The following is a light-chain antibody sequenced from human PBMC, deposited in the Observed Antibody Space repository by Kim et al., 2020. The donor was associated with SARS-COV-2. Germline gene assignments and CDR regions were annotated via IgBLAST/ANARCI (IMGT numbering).Light chain of an antibody. V-gene: IGLV1-36*01. CDR2: YNS. Sequence: QRVTISCSGGSSNIGNNAVDCYQQHPRRAPKLLIYYNSMVPPGVSDRFSGSKSCASASLAISGLQSEDEADYYCAAWDDSLNGPVFGTGTKVTVL. CDR1: SSNIGNNA. CDR3: AAWDDSLNGPV. J-gene: IGLJ1*01.